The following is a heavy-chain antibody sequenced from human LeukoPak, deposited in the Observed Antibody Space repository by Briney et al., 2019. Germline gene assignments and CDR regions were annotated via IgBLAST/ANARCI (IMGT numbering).Heavy chain of an antibody. CDR2: IIPIFGTA. V-gene: IGHV1-69*13. J-gene: IGHJ4*02. Sequence: SVKVSCKASGGIFSSYAISWVRQAPGQGLEWMGGIIPIFGTANYAQKFQGRVTITADESTSTAYMELSSLRSEDTAVYYCASPGDGYSPLFDYWGQGTLVTVSS. CDR3: ASPGDGYSPLFDY. D-gene: IGHD5-24*01. CDR1: GGIFSSYA.